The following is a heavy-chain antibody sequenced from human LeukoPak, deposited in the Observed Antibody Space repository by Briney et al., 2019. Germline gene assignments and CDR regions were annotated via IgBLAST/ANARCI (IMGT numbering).Heavy chain of an antibody. D-gene: IGHD3-16*01. CDR3: ARDGALGVGGAFDI. CDR2: INHSEST. V-gene: IGHV4-34*01. Sequence: PSETLSLTCAVYGGSFSSYYWSWIRQPPGKGLEWIGEINHSESTNYNPSLKSRVTISLDTSKNQFSLKLSSVTAADTAVYYCARDGALGVGGAFDIWGQGTMVTVSS. J-gene: IGHJ3*02. CDR1: GGSFSSYY.